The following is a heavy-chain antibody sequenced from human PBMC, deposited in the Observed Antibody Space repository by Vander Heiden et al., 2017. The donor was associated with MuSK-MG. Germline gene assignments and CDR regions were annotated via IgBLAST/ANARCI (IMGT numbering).Heavy chain of an antibody. Sequence: EAQLLESGGGLVQPGGSLRLSCAASGFPFSSYAMSWVRQAPGRGLEWVSAISGSGGSTYYADSVKGRFTISRDNSKNTLYLQMNSLRAEDTAVYYCAKDPGGIAAAGTGWFDPWGQGTLVTVSS. CDR1: GFPFSSYA. J-gene: IGHJ5*02. V-gene: IGHV3-23*01. CDR3: AKDPGGIAAAGTGWFDP. D-gene: IGHD6-13*01. CDR2: ISGSGGST.